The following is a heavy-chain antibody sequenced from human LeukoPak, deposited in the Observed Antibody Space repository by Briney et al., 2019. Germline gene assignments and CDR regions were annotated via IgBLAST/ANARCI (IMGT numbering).Heavy chain of an antibody. Sequence: ASVKVSCKASGYSFTDCYVHWVRQAPRQGLEWMGCINPNSGDTNYAQKFQGRVTMTRDTSITTAYMELSRLSSDDTAMYYCARVPDYGGKDLDYWGQGTLVTVSS. D-gene: IGHD4-23*01. CDR2: INPNSGDT. CDR1: GYSFTDCY. V-gene: IGHV1-2*02. CDR3: ARVPDYGGKDLDY. J-gene: IGHJ4*02.